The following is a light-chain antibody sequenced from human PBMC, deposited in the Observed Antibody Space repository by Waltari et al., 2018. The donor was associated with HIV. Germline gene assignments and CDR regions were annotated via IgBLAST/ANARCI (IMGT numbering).Light chain of an antibody. CDR1: HNVYTW. CDR2: KVS. CDR3: RQYQNPSKT. Sequence: DIQMTQSPSTLSASVGDRVTITCRASHNVYTWLAWYQQKPGEVPKLLMYKVSTLASGLPSRFSGSGVGTECTLTISSLQPEDCATYYCRQYQNPSKTFGQGTKVHI. J-gene: IGKJ1*01. V-gene: IGKV1-5*03.